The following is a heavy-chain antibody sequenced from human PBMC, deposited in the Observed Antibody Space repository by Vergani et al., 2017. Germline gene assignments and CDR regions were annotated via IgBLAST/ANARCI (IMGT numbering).Heavy chain of an antibody. V-gene: IGHV3-30*02. D-gene: IGHD6-19*01. J-gene: IGHJ4*01. Sequence: QVQLVESGGGVVQPGGSLRLSRGASGFTFSNYGMHWVRQAPGKGLEWVTFIRYDGSNTYYADSVKGRFTISRDNSKNTLFLQMNSLRPEDTAVYYCARDTVTGSRYFDYWGQEPLSPSPQ. CDR2: IRYDGSNT. CDR1: GFTFSNYG. CDR3: ARDTVTGSRYFDY.